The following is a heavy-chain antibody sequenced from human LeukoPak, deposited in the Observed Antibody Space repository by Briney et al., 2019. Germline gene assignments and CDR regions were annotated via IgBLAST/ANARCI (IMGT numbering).Heavy chain of an antibody. J-gene: IGHJ4*02. Sequence: GGSLRLSCAASGFTVSSNYMSWVRQAPGKGLEWVSVIYSGGSTYYADSVKGRFTISRDNSKNTLYLQMNSLRAEDTAVYYCARGEHSPSYFDYWGQGTLVTVSS. V-gene: IGHV3-66*01. D-gene: IGHD6-6*01. CDR2: IYSGGST. CDR3: ARGEHSPSYFDY. CDR1: GFTVSSNY.